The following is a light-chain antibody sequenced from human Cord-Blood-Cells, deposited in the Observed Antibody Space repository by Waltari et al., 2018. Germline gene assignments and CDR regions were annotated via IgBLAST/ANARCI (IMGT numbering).Light chain of an antibody. J-gene: IGKJ4*01. CDR1: QSVSSIY. CDR3: QQYGSSPLT. Sequence: EIVLTQSPGTLSLSPGERATLSCRASQSVSSIYLAWYQQKPGHAPRLLIYGATSRATGIPDRFSCSGSGTDFTLTISRLEPEDFAVYYCQQYGSSPLTFGGGTKVEIK. V-gene: IGKV3-20*01. CDR2: GAT.